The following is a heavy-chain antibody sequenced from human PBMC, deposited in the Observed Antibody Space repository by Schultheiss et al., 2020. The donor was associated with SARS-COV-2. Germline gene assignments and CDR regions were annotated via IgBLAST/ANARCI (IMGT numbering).Heavy chain of an antibody. Sequence: ASVKVSCKASGYTFTGYYMHWVRQAPGQGLEWMGWINPNSGGTNYAQKFQGWVTMTRDTSISTAYMELSRLRSDDTAVYYCARGRDRIAARLVVNYYYYGMDVWGQGTTVTVSS. V-gene: IGHV1-2*04. D-gene: IGHD6-6*01. CDR3: ARGRDRIAARLVVNYYYYGMDV. CDR2: INPNSGGT. J-gene: IGHJ6*02. CDR1: GYTFTGYY.